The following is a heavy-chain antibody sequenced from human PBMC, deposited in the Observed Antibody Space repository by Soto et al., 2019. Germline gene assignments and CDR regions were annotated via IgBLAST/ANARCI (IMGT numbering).Heavy chain of an antibody. CDR1: GGSLEPYS. Sequence: QVQLQETGPRLVKPWEPLSLTCSVSGGSLEPYSWSWLRQFPGKNLEWIAYIHESGVTDYNPSLESRVNISIDTSQDQVSLTVCSLTAADTALYYCARHSRTGDDDFWGRGIHVTVSS. CDR3: ARHSRTGDDDF. CDR2: IHESGVT. V-gene: IGHV4-59*08. J-gene: IGHJ1*01. D-gene: IGHD2-21*01.